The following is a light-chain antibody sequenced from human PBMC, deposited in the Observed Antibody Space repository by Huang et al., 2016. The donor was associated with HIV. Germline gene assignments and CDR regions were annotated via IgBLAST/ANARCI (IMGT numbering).Light chain of an antibody. CDR2: GAS. CDR3: QQYGSSRT. V-gene: IGKV3-20*01. CDR1: QSGSSNY. Sequence: EIVLTQSPGTLSLSPGERATLSCRASQSGSSNYLAWYQQKPGQAPRLLIYGASSRATGIPDRFSGSGSGTGFTLTISRLEPEDFAVYYCQQYGSSRTFGQGTKVEIK. J-gene: IGKJ1*01.